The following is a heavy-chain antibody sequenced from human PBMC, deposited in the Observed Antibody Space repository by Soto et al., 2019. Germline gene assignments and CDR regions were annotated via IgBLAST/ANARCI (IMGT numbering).Heavy chain of an antibody. J-gene: IGHJ4*02. CDR2: IYYSGST. Sequence: SETLSLTCTVSGGSISSSSYYWGWIRQPPGKGLEWIGSIYYSGSTYYNPSLKSRVTISVDTSKNQFSLKLGSVTAADTAVYYCARREGVLRFLEWLSTEGYYFDYWGQGTLVTVSS. V-gene: IGHV4-39*01. D-gene: IGHD3-3*01. CDR3: ARREGVLRFLEWLSTEGYYFDY. CDR1: GGSISSSSYY.